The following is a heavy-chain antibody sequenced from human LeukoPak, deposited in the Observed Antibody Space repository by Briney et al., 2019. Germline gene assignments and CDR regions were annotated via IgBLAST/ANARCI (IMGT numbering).Heavy chain of an antibody. CDR2: INNDGSSA. CDR1: GFTFSSYW. V-gene: IGHV3-74*01. CDR3: AKLDGAVYAIDY. Sequence: GGSLRLSCAASGFTFSSYWMHWVRQTPGKGLIYISRINNDGSSANYADSVRGRFTISRDNAENTLYLQMNSLRAEDTAVYYCAKLDGAVYAIDYWGQGTLVTVSS. J-gene: IGHJ4*02. D-gene: IGHD2-8*01.